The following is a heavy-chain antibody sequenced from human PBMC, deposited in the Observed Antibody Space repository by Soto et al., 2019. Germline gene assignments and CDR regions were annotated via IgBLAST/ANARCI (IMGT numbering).Heavy chain of an antibody. CDR1: GGSISSGGYY. V-gene: IGHV4-31*03. J-gene: IGHJ4*02. D-gene: IGHD3-22*01. CDR2: IHYSGST. CDR3: ARFRRGLYYFDY. Sequence: SETLSLTCTVSGGSISSGGYYWSWIRQHPGKGLEWIGYIHYSGSTYYNPSLKSRVTISVDTSKNQFSLKLSSVTAADTAVYYCARFRRGLYYFDYWGQGTLVTVSS.